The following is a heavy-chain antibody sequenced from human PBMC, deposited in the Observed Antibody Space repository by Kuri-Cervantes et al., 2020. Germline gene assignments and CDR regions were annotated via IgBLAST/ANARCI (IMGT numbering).Heavy chain of an antibody. Sequence: ASVKVSCKASGYTFTSYGISWVRQAPGQGREWMGWISPNSGVTNYAQKFQGRVTMTRDTSISTAYMELSRLGSDDTAEYYCASTVTTFYGMDVWGQGTTVTVSS. CDR1: GYTFTSYG. V-gene: IGHV1-2*02. CDR3: ASTVTTFYGMDV. CDR2: ISPNSGVT. D-gene: IGHD4-17*01. J-gene: IGHJ6*02.